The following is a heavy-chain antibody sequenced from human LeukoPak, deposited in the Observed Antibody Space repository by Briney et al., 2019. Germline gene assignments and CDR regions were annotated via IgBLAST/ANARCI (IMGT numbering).Heavy chain of an antibody. Sequence: ASVKVSCKVSGYTLTGLSMHWVRQAPGKGLEWMGGFDPEDGETIYAQKFQGRVTVTEDTSTDTAYMELSSLRSEDTAVYYCATAKSLRYYYMDVWGKGTTVTVSS. V-gene: IGHV1-24*01. D-gene: IGHD4/OR15-4a*01. J-gene: IGHJ6*03. CDR1: GYTLTGLS. CDR3: ATAKSLRYYYMDV. CDR2: FDPEDGET.